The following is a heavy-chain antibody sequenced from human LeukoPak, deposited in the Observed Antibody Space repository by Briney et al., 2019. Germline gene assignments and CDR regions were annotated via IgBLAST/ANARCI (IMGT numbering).Heavy chain of an antibody. CDR1: GFTFSSYS. CDR3: ARDYGDYPYGMDV. Sequence: GGSLILSCAASGFTFSSYSMNWVRQAPGKGLEWVSYISSSSSTIYYADSVKGRFTISRDNAKNSLYLQMNSLRAEDTAVYYCARDYGDYPYGMDVWGQGTTVTVSS. D-gene: IGHD4-17*01. V-gene: IGHV3-48*01. CDR2: ISSSSSTI. J-gene: IGHJ6*02.